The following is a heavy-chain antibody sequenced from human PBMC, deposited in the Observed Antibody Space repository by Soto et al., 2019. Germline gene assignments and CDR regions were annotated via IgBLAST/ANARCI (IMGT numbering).Heavy chain of an antibody. CDR3: ARAKRITIFGVVNWFDP. D-gene: IGHD3-3*01. J-gene: IGHJ5*02. CDR2: INAGNGNT. V-gene: IGHV1-3*01. Sequence: GASVKVSCKASGYTFTSYAMHWVRQAPGQRLEWMGWINAGNGNTKYSQKFQGRVTITRDTSASTAYMELSSLRSEDTAVYYCARAKRITIFGVVNWFDPWGQGTLVTVSS. CDR1: GYTFTSYA.